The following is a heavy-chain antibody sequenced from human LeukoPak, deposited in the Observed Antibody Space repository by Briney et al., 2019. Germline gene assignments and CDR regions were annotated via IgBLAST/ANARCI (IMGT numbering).Heavy chain of an antibody. V-gene: IGHV3-30*18. D-gene: IGHD6-13*01. CDR3: AKEGAAGGKMQFCFDY. CDR2: ISDDGTTR. CDR1: GFTFSSYG. Sequence: PGGSPRLSCAASGFTFSSYGMHWVRQAPGKGLEWVAVISDDGTTRYYADSVKGRFTISRDNFKNTLYLEMNSLRAEDTAVYYCAKEGAAGGKMQFCFDYWGQGTLVTVSS. J-gene: IGHJ4*02.